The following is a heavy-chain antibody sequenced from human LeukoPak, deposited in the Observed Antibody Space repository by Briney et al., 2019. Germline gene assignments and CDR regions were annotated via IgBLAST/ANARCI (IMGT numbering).Heavy chain of an antibody. J-gene: IGHJ5*02. D-gene: IGHD6-13*01. Sequence: GASVKVSCKASGYTFTGYYMHWVRQAPGQGLEWMGWINPNSGGTNYAQKFQGRVTMTRDPSISTAYMELSRLRSDDTAVYYCARDTIAAAVYNWFDPWGQGTLVTVSS. CDR3: ARDTIAAAVYNWFDP. CDR2: INPNSGGT. CDR1: GYTFTGYY. V-gene: IGHV1-2*02.